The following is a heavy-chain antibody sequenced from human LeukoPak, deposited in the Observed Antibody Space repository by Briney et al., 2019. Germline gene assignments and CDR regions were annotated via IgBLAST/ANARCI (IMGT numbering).Heavy chain of an antibody. Sequence: GGSLRLSCAASGFTFSSYAMHWVRQAPGKGLEWVAVISYDGSNKYYADSVRGRITISRDNSKNTLYLQMNSLRAEDTAVYYCARDRHYGDYSFYFDYWGQGTLVTVSS. CDR3: ARDRHYGDYSFYFDY. CDR2: ISYDGSNK. D-gene: IGHD4-17*01. CDR1: GFTFSSYA. V-gene: IGHV3-30*04. J-gene: IGHJ4*02.